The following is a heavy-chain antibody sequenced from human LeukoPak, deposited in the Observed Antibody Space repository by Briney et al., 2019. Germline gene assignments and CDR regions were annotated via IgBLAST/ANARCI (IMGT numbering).Heavy chain of an antibody. Sequence: GGPLRLSCAASGFTFSSYWMSWVRQAPGKGLEWVANIKQDGSEKYYVDSVKGRFTISRDNAKNSLYLQMNSLRAEDTAVYYCARENGWSTVTTDYYYYYMDVWGKGTTVTVSS. CDR3: ARENGWSTVTTDYYYYYMDV. J-gene: IGHJ6*03. D-gene: IGHD4-17*01. CDR2: IKQDGSEK. CDR1: GFTFSSYW. V-gene: IGHV3-7*01.